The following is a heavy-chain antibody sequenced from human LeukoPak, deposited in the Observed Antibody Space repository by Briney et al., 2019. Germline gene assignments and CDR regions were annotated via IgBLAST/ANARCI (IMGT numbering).Heavy chain of an antibody. V-gene: IGHV3-74*01. CDR2: INPDGSST. J-gene: IGHJ6*04. CDR1: GFTLSSYW. Sequence: GGSLRLSCAAPGFTLSSYWMHWVRQTPGMGLVWVSRINPDGSSTTYADSVKGRFTISRDNAKNSLYLQMNSLRAEDTAVYYCAELGITMIGGVWGKGTTVTISS. CDR3: AELGITMIGGV. D-gene: IGHD3-10*02.